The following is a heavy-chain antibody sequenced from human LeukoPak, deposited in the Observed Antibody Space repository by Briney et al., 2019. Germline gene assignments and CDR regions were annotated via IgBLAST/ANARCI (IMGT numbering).Heavy chain of an antibody. V-gene: IGHV5-10-1*01. J-gene: IGHJ4*02. Sequence: GGSLKFSCKGSAYSFTSYWISWVRQMPGKGLEWMGRIDPSDSYTNYSPSFQGRVTISADKSISTAYLQWASLKASDTAMYYCASLEMATDYWGQGTLVTVSS. D-gene: IGHD5-24*01. CDR3: ASLEMATDY. CDR1: AYSFTSYW. CDR2: IDPSDSYT.